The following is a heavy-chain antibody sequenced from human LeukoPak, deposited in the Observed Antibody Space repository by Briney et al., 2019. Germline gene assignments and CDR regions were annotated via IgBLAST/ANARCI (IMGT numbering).Heavy chain of an antibody. CDR2: ISSSSSYI. J-gene: IGHJ1*01. CDR3: AHAVTPRRFQD. V-gene: IGHV3-21*01. D-gene: IGHD4-17*01. CDR1: GFTFSSYS. Sequence: PGGSLRLSCAASGFTFSSYSMTWVRQAPGKGLEWVSFISSSSSYIYYADSVKGRFTISRDNAKNSLYLQMNSLRAEDTAVYYCAHAVTPRRFQDWGQGTLVTVSS.